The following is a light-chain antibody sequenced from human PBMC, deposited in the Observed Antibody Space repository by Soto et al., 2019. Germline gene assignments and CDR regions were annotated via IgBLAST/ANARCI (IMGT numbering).Light chain of an antibody. J-gene: IGKJ1*01. CDR1: QPVSSNY. Sequence: EIVLSQSPGTLSFSPGERATLSCRASQPVSSNYLAWYQQKPGQAPRLLIYGASSRATDIPDRFSGSGSGTDFTLTISRLEPDDFAVYYCQQYANSPRTFGQGTKVDIK. V-gene: IGKV3-20*01. CDR2: GAS. CDR3: QQYANSPRT.